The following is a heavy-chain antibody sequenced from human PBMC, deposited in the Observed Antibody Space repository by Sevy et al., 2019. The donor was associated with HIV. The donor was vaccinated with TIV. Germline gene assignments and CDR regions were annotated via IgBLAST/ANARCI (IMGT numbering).Heavy chain of an antibody. Sequence: SETLSLTCTVSGGSISSSSYYWGWIRQPPGKGLEWIGSIYYSGSTYYNPSLKSRVTISVDTSKTQFSLKLSSVTAAETAVYYWAGSHYGDYGPIDYWGQGTLVTVSS. CDR2: IYYSGST. V-gene: IGHV4-39*01. CDR3: AGSHYGDYGPIDY. CDR1: GGSISSSSYY. J-gene: IGHJ4*02. D-gene: IGHD4-17*01.